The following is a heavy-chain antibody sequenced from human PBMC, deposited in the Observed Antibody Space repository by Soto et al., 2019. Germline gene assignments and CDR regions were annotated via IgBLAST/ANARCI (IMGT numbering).Heavy chain of an antibody. CDR2: IYHSGST. CDR3: ARSSPTVTINDY. D-gene: IGHD4-4*01. CDR1: GYSISSGYY. V-gene: IGHV4-38-2*01. J-gene: IGHJ4*02. Sequence: SETLSLTCAFSGYSISSGYYWGWIRQPPGKGLEWIGSIYHSGSTYYNPSLKSRVTISVDTSKNQFSLKLSSVTAADTAVYYCARSSPTVTINDYWGQGTLVTVSS.